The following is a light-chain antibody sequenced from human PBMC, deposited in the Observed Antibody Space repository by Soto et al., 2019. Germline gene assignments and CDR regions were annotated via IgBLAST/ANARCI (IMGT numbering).Light chain of an antibody. Sequence: EIVLTQSPGTLSLSPGERATLSCRASQSVRNSYLAWYQQKPGQAPRLLIYGASSRATGVPDRFSGSGSGTDFTLTISRLEPEDFAVYYCQQYCDFPRFTFGPGTKVDLK. J-gene: IGKJ3*01. V-gene: IGKV3-20*01. CDR3: QQYCDFPRFT. CDR1: QSVRNSY. CDR2: GAS.